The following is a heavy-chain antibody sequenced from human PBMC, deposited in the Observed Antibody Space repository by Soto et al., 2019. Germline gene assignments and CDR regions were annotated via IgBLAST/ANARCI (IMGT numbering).Heavy chain of an antibody. CDR3: ARDVGSWHGSWPNYFDY. D-gene: IGHD6-13*01. CDR1: GFTFSSYW. J-gene: IGHJ4*02. Sequence: PGGSLRLSCAASGFTFSSYWMSWVRQAPGKGLEWVANIKQDGSEKYYVDSVKGRFTISRDNAKNSLYLQMNSLRAEDTAVYYCARDVGSWHGSWPNYFDYWGQGTLVTVSS. V-gene: IGHV3-7*05. CDR2: IKQDGSEK.